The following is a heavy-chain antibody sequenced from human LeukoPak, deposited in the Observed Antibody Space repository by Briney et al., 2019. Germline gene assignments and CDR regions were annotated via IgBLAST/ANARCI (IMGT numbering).Heavy chain of an antibody. CDR1: GGTFSSYA. CDR2: IIPILGIA. CDR3: ARDAGYSSSSTFDP. Sequence: ASVKVSCKASGGTFSSYAISWVRQAPGQGLEWMGRIIPILGIANYAQKFQGRVTITADKSTSTAYMELSSLRSEDTAVYYCARDAGYSSSSTFDPWGQGTLVTVSS. D-gene: IGHD6-13*01. J-gene: IGHJ5*02. V-gene: IGHV1-69*04.